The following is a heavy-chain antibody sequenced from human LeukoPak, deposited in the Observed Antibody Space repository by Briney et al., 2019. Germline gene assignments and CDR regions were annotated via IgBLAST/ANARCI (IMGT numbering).Heavy chain of an antibody. Sequence: ASVKVSCKASGYTFSGYFIHWVRQAPGQGLEWMGWINPNSGGTNYAQKFQGRFTVTRDTSITTAYMELSRLRSDDTAVYYCARDTDIVVVVAAQGLDYWGQGTLVTVSS. D-gene: IGHD2-15*01. CDR3: ARDTDIVVVVAAQGLDY. CDR1: GYTFSGYF. CDR2: INPNSGGT. J-gene: IGHJ4*02. V-gene: IGHV1-2*02.